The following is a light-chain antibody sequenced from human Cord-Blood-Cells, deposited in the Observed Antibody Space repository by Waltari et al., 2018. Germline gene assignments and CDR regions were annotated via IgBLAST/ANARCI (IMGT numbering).Light chain of an antibody. CDR1: QDISNY. CDR3: QQYDNLPLT. J-gene: IGKJ4*01. CDR2: YAS. Sequence: DIQMTQSPSSLSASVGDRVTITCQASQDISNYLNWYKQKPGKAPKRLIYYASNLETGVPSRFSGSGSGTDFTFTISSLQPEDIATYYCQQYDNLPLTFGGGTKVEIK. V-gene: IGKV1-33*01.